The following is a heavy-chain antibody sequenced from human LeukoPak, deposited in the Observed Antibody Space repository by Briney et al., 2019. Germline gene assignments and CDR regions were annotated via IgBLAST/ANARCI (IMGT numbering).Heavy chain of an antibody. V-gene: IGHV3-7*01. D-gene: IGHD3-22*01. CDR1: GFTFSSYW. J-gene: IGHJ4*02. Sequence: PGGSLRLSSAASGFTFSSYWMSWVRQAPGKGLEWVANIKQDGSEKYYVDSVKGRFTISRDNAKNSLYLQMNSLRAEDTAVYYCATALDYDSSGYYSFSFDYWGQGTLVTVSS. CDR2: IKQDGSEK. CDR3: ATALDYDSSGYYSFSFDY.